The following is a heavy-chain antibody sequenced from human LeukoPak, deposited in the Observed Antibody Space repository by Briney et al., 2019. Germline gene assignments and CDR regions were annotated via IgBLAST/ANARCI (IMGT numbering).Heavy chain of an antibody. CDR2: LYYNGNT. CDR1: GGSISFYS. V-gene: IGHV4-59*12. CDR3: ARKNDPYWYFDL. J-gene: IGHJ2*01. Sequence: SETLSLTCSIFGGSISFYSWSWIRQAPGRGLEWIGYLYYNGNTTYNPSLNRRATISVDTSNNQFSLKLTSVTAADTAVYYCARKNDPYWYFDLWGRGTLVTVSS.